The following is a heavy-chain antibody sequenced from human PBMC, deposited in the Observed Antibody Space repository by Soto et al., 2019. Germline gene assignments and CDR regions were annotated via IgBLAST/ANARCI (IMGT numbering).Heavy chain of an antibody. CDR1: GFSLSTSGMC. D-gene: IGHD6-13*01. J-gene: IGHJ4*02. CDR3: AHRRMGDQSQSLIAAFDY. CDR2: IDWGDNK. Sequence: SGPTLVNPTQTLTLTCTFSGFSLSTSGMCVSWIRQPPGKALEWIACIDWGDNKYYNTSLKTRLTITKDTSKNQVVLTMTNMDPVDTATYYCAHRRMGDQSQSLIAAFDYWGQGTLVTVSS. V-gene: IGHV2-70*12.